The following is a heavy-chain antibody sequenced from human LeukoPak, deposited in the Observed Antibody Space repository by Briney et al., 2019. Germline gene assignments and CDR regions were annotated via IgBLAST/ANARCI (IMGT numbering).Heavy chain of an antibody. CDR2: IYHSGST. CDR1: GGSFSGYY. D-gene: IGHD2-21*02. Sequence: SETLSLTCAVYGGSFSGYYWSWIRQPPGKGLEWIGEIYHSGSTNYNPSLKSRVTISVDTSKNQSSLKLSSLTAADTAVYYCARVRDIVVVTKYWYSDLCGRGTLVTVSS. J-gene: IGHJ2*01. V-gene: IGHV4-34*01. CDR3: ARVRDIVVVTKYWYSDL.